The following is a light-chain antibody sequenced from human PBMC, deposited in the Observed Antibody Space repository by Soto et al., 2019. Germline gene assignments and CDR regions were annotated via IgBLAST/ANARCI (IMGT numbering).Light chain of an antibody. J-gene: IGLJ1*01. CDR1: SSDVGGYNY. CDR3: SSYTTSSTLYV. Sequence: QSALAQPASVSGSPGQSITISCTGTSSDVGGYNYVSWYLQHPGKAPKLMIYEVSNRPSGVSNRFSGSKSGNTASLTISGLQAEDEADYYCSSYTTSSTLYVFGTGTKGTVL. CDR2: EVS. V-gene: IGLV2-14*01.